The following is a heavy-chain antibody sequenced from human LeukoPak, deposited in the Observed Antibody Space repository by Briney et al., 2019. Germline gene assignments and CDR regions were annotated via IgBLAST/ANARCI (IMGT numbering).Heavy chain of an antibody. Sequence: GGSLRLSCAASGFTFSSYAMSWVRQAPGKGLEWVSAISGSGGSTYYADSVKGRSTISRDNSKNTLYLQMNSLRAEDTAVYYCAKDRVPITMIVVVTYFDYWGQGTLVTVSS. CDR1: GFTFSSYA. CDR2: ISGSGGST. D-gene: IGHD3-22*01. V-gene: IGHV3-23*01. J-gene: IGHJ4*02. CDR3: AKDRVPITMIVVVTYFDY.